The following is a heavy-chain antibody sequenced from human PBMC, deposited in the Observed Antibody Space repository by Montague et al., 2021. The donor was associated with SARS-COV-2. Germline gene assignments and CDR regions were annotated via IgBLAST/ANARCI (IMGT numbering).Heavy chain of an antibody. J-gene: IGHJ5*02. V-gene: IGHV4-59*01. D-gene: IGHD3-10*01. Sequence: SETLSLTCTVSGGSISSYYWSWIRQPPGKGLEWIGYIYYSGSTNYNPSLKSRVTISVDTSKNQFSLKLSSVTAADTAVYYCARDGSGSYYNVHQHWFDPWGQGTLVTVSS. CDR3: ARDGSGSYYNVHQHWFDP. CDR1: GGSISSYY. CDR2: IYYSGST.